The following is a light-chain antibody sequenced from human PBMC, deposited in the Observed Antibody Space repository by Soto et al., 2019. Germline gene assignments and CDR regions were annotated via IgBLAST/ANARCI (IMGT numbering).Light chain of an antibody. CDR1: SSDIGGYNF. CDR3: SSYADTNNLV. J-gene: IGLJ2*01. V-gene: IGLV2-8*01. CDR2: EVN. Sequence: QSALTQPPSASGSPGQSVTISCTGTSSDIGGYNFVSWYQQHPGKAPKLMNDEVNKRPSGVPDRFSGSKSGNTASLTVSGLQAEDEADYYCSSYADTNNLVFGGGTKVTVL.